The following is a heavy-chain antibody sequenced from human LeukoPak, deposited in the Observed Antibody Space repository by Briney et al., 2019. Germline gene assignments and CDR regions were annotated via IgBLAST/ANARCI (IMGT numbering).Heavy chain of an antibody. Sequence: GGSLRLFCAASGFTFTAKWMSWVRQAPGKGLEWVATINQDGSDQYYGDSVKGRLTISRDNAKNSLDLQMNSLRAEDTAVYYCARDYSSGRDFWGQGTLVTVSS. J-gene: IGHJ4*02. D-gene: IGHD3-22*01. CDR3: ARDYSSGRDF. CDR2: INQDGSDQ. CDR1: GFTFTAKW. V-gene: IGHV3-7*04.